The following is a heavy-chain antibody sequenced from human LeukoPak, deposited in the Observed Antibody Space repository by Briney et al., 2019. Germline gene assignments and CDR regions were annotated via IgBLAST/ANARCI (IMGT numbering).Heavy chain of an antibody. Sequence: SETLSLTCTVSGGSISSYYWSWIRQPPGKGLEWIGYTYYSGSTNYNSSLKSRVTISVDTSKNQFSLKLSSVTAADTAVYYCARHNYDTLTGYYTYWFDPWGQGTLVTVSS. CDR1: GGSISSYY. CDR3: ARHNYDTLTGYYTYWFDP. CDR2: TYYSGST. V-gene: IGHV4-59*08. J-gene: IGHJ5*02. D-gene: IGHD3-9*01.